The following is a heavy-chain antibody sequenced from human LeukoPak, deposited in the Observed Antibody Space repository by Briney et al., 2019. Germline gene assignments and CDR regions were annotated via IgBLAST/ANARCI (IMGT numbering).Heavy chain of an antibody. J-gene: IGHJ4*02. CDR3: VKSSGWYVREPKYTGRFDY. CDR1: GGTFSSYA. D-gene: IGHD6-19*01. Sequence: GASVKVSCKASGGTFSSYAISWVRQAPGQGLEWMGWINPNSGGTNYAQKFQGRVTMTRDTSISTAYMELSRLRSDDTAVYYCVKSSGWYVREPKYTGRFDYWGQGTLVTVSS. V-gene: IGHV1-2*02. CDR2: INPNSGGT.